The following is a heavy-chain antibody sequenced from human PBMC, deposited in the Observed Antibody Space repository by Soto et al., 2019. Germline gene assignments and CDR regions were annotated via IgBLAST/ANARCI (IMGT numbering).Heavy chain of an antibody. J-gene: IGHJ4*02. D-gene: IGHD3-3*01. Sequence: WSMRLACSASVFTFSSYSMNWVRQAPGKGLEWVSSISSSSSYIYYADSVKGRFTVSRDNAKNSLYLQMNSLRAEDTAVYYCARDKFFGVLIPGDYCGQGTLVTVSS. CDR3: ARDKFFGVLIPGDY. V-gene: IGHV3-21*01. CDR2: ISSSSSYI. CDR1: VFTFSSYS.